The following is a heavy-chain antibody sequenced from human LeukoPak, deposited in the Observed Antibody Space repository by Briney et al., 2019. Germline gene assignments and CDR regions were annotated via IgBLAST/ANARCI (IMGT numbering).Heavy chain of an antibody. V-gene: IGHV1-69*01. D-gene: IGHD5-18*01. Sequence: ASVKVSCKASGGTFSSYAISWVRQAPGQGLEWMGGIIPIFGTANYAQKLQGRVTITADESTSTAYMELSSLRSEDTAVYYCATTSGRYSYGPGYYYYGMDVWGKGTTVTVSS. CDR1: GGTFSSYA. CDR2: IIPIFGTA. J-gene: IGHJ6*04. CDR3: ATTSGRYSYGPGYYYYGMDV.